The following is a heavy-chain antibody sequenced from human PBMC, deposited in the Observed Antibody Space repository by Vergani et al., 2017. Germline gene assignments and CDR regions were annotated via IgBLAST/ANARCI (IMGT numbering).Heavy chain of an antibody. Sequence: QVQLVQSGAEVKKPGASVKVSCKASGYTFTGYYMHWVRQAPGQGLEWMGGINPNSGGTNYAQKFQGRVTMTRDKSISTAYMELCRLSSYDTAVYYFARGGTLGYCSGGSCYSYNDFDCWGQGTLVTVSA. CDR2: INPNSGGT. CDR3: ARGGTLGYCSGGSCYSYNDFDC. D-gene: IGHD2-15*01. V-gene: IGHV1-2*02. CDR1: GYTFTGYY. J-gene: IGHJ4*02.